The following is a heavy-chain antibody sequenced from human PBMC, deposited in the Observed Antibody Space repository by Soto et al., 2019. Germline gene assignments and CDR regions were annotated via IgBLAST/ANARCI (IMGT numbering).Heavy chain of an antibody. CDR1: GYSFTSYW. CDR3: ARQEGVEDYYYYGMDV. D-gene: IGHD2-8*01. CDR2: IYPGDSDT. V-gene: IGHV5-51*01. J-gene: IGHJ6*02. Sequence: PVESLKISCKGSGYSFTSYWIGWVRQMPGKGLEWMGIIYPGDSDTRYSPSFQGQVTISADKSISTAYLQWSSLKASDTAMYYCARQEGVEDYYYYGMDVWGQGTTVTVSS.